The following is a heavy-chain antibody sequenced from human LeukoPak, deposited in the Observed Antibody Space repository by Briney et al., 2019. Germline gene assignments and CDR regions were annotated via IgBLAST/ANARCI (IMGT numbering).Heavy chain of an antibody. CDR2: IYPGDSDT. D-gene: IGHD2-15*01. Sequence: GESLKISCKGSGYSFTSYWIGWVRQMPGKGLEWMGIIYPGDSDTRYSPSFQGQVTISADKSISTAYLQWSSLKASDTAMYYCARLGLGVVVADDAFDIWGQGTMVTVSS. CDR3: ARLGLGVVVADDAFDI. CDR1: GYSFTSYW. J-gene: IGHJ3*02. V-gene: IGHV5-51*01.